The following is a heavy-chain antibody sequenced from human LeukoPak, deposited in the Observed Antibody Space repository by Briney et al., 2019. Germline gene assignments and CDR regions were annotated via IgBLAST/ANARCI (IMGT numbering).Heavy chain of an antibody. CDR2: IWYGGSNK. J-gene: IGHJ4*02. D-gene: IGHD1-20*01. Sequence: PGGSLRLSCAASGFTFSSYGMHWVRQASGKGLEWVAVIWYGGSNKYYADSVKGRFTISRDNSKNTLYLQMNSLRAEDTAVYYCARDLYNWNVFDYWGQGTLVTVSS. CDR1: GFTFSSYG. V-gene: IGHV3-33*08. CDR3: ARDLYNWNVFDY.